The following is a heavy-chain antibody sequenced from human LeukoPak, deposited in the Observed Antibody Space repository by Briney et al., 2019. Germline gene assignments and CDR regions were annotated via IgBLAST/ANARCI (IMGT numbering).Heavy chain of an antibody. V-gene: IGHV1-69*13. CDR2: IIPIFGTA. CDR3: ARDLCSGGSCYALVWFDP. J-gene: IGHJ5*02. D-gene: IGHD2-15*01. CDR1: GGTFSSYA. Sequence: GASVKVSCKASGGTFSSYAISWVRQAPGQGLEWMGGIIPIFGTANYAQKFQGRVTITADESTSTAYMELSSLRSEDTAVYYCARDLCSGGSCYALVWFDPWGQGTLVTVSS.